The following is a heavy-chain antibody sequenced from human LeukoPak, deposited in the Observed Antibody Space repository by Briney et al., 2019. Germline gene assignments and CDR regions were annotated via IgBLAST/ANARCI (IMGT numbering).Heavy chain of an antibody. CDR3: ARRGYHDYSGFDY. CDR2: TSTSGGRT. Sequence: GGSLRLSCAASGFTFSSYAVNWVRQAPGKGLEWVSGTSTSGGRTYYADSVKGRFTISRDNAKKSLYLQMKSLRAEDTAVYYCARRGYHDYSGFDYWGQGTLVTVSS. D-gene: IGHD1-26*01. V-gene: IGHV3-23*01. J-gene: IGHJ4*02. CDR1: GFTFSSYA.